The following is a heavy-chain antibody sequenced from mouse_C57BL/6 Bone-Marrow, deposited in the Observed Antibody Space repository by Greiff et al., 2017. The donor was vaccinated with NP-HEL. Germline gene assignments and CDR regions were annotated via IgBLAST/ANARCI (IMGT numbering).Heavy chain of an antibody. CDR1: GYTFTSYW. CDR3: ARWPLYYYGSSYFDY. V-gene: IGHV1-7*01. J-gene: IGHJ2*01. Sequence: VQLQQSGAELAKPGASVKLSCKASGYTFTSYWMHWVKQRPGQGLEWIGYINPSSGYTKYNQKFKDTATLTADKSSSTAYMQLSSLSYEDSAFYYCARWPLYYYGSSYFDYWGQGTTLTVSS. CDR2: INPSSGYT. D-gene: IGHD1-1*01.